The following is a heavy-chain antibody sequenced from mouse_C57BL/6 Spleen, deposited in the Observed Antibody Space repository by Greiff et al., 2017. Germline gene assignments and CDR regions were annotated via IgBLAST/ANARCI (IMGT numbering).Heavy chain of an antibody. V-gene: IGHV1-82*01. Sequence: QVQLKESGPELVKPGASVKISCKASGYAFSSSWMNWVKQRPGKGLEWIGRIYPGDGDTNYNGKFKGKATLTADKSSSTAYMQLSSLTSEDSAVYFCARDGYGEFDYWGQGTTLTVSS. D-gene: IGHD2-2*01. CDR1: GYAFSSSW. CDR3: ARDGYGEFDY. CDR2: IYPGDGDT. J-gene: IGHJ2*01.